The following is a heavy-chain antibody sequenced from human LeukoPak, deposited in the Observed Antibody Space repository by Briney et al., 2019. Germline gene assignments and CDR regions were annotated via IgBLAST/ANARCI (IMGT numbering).Heavy chain of an antibody. V-gene: IGHV4-39*02. Sequence: SETLSLTCTVSGGSISSSSYYWGWIRQPPGKGLEWIGSIYYSGSTYYNPSLKSRVTISVDTSKNQLSLNLNSVTAADTAMYYCARDMDFYMDVWGKGSTVTVSS. D-gene: IGHD3/OR15-3a*01. CDR1: GGSISSSSYY. CDR2: IYYSGST. J-gene: IGHJ6*03. CDR3: ARDMDFYMDV.